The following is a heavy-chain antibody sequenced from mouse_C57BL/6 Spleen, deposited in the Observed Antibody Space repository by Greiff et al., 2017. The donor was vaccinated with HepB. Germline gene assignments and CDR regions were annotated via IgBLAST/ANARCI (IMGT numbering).Heavy chain of an antibody. D-gene: IGHD1-1*01. V-gene: IGHV1-9*01. CDR2: ILPGSGST. J-gene: IGHJ1*03. CDR1: GYTFTGYW. Sequence: VKLQQSGAELMKPGASVKLSCKATGYTFTGYWIEWVKQRPGHGLEWIGEILPGSGSTNYNEKFKGKATFTADTSSNTAYMQLSSLTTEDSAIYYCARSIQFGTVVATEWYFDVWGTGTTVTVSS. CDR3: ARSIQFGTVVATEWYFDV.